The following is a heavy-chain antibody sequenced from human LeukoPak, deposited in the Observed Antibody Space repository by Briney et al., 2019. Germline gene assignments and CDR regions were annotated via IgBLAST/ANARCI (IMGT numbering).Heavy chain of an antibody. CDR1: GGSFSGYY. J-gene: IGHJ6*02. CDR2: INHSGST. D-gene: IGHD6-19*01. CDR3: ARAEAGVYYYYGMDV. V-gene: IGHV4-34*01. Sequence: SETLSLTCAVYGGSFSGYYWSWIRQPPGKGLEWIGEINHSGSTNYNPSLKSRVTISVDTSKNQFSLKLSSVTAADTAVYYCARAEAGVYYYYGMDVWGQGTTVTVSS.